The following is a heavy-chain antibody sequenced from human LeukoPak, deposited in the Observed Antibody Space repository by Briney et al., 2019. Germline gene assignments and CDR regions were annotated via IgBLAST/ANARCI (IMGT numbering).Heavy chain of an antibody. CDR3: ARKESTEDMDV. D-gene: IGHD3-10*01. CDR2: IKGDGGEK. Sequence: PGGSLRLSCAASGFTVSSNYMSWVRQAPGKGLEWVANIKGDGGEKYYVDSVKGRFTISRDNAKNSLYLQMNSLRAEDTAVYYCARKESTEDMDVWGKGTTVTVSS. J-gene: IGHJ6*03. CDR1: GFTVSSNY. V-gene: IGHV3-7*01.